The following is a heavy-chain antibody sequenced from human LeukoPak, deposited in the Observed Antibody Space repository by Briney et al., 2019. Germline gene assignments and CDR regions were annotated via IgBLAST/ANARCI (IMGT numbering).Heavy chain of an antibody. V-gene: IGHV3-7*01. CDR1: GFTFSSYW. J-gene: IGHJ4*02. Sequence: GGSLRLSCAASGFTFSSYWMTWVRQAPGKGLEWVANIKQDASERYYVDSVKGRFTISRDNAKNSLYLQMDSLRAEDTAVYYCATPTAGTWHFDYWGQGTLVTVSS. D-gene: IGHD1-1*01. CDR3: ATPTAGTWHFDY. CDR2: IKQDASER.